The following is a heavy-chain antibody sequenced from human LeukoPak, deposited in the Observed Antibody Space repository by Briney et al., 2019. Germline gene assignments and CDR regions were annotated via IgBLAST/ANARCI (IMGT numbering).Heavy chain of an antibody. CDR1: GFTFSSYA. Sequence: GGSLRLSCAASGFTFSSYAMNWVRLAPGMGLEWVSVISGGASSTIYSDSVKGRFTISRDNSKNTLYLQMNSLRADDTAVYYCARSGVPGGHYFDYWGQETLVTVSS. D-gene: IGHD3-10*01. CDR2: ISGGASST. V-gene: IGHV3-23*01. CDR3: ARSGVPGGHYFDY. J-gene: IGHJ4*02.